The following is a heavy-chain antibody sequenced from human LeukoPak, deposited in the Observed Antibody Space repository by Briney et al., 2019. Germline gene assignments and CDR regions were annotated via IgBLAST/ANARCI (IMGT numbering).Heavy chain of an antibody. CDR2: LVYDARS. D-gene: IGHD6-19*01. V-gene: IGHV3-33*01. J-gene: IGHJ4*02. CDR3: ARDLSAAFDF. CDR1: GFPFGSYG. Sequence: GGSLRLSCAASGFPFGSYGMHWVRQAPGKGLEWVARLVYDARSDYANSVKGRFSISRDDSKNTLFLDMSNLRVEDTALYYCARDLSAAFDFWGQRVLVTVSS.